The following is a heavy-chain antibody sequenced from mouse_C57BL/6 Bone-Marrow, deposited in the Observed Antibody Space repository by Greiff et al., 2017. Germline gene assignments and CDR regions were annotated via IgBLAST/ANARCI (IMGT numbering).Heavy chain of an antibody. CDR2: IYIGNGYT. CDR3: ATTAFDV. Sequence: VQLQQSGAELVRPGSSVKMSCKTSGYTFTSYGINWVKQRPGQGLEWLGYIYIGNGYTEYNEKIKGKAILNSDTASSTAYMRLSGLTAEDSAIYFCATTAFDVWGTGTTVTVSS. D-gene: IGHD1-2*01. CDR1: GYTFTSYG. V-gene: IGHV1-58*01. J-gene: IGHJ1*03.